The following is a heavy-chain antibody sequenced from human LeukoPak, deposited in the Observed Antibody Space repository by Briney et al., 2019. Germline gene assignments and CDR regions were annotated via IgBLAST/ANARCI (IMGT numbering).Heavy chain of an antibody. Sequence: GGSLRLSCAASGFTFNTYAMSWVRQAPGKGLEWVSHISTGSSTIYYADSVKGRFTISRDNAKNSLYLQMNSLRAEDTAVYYCARDFAGWGYFDLWGRGTQVTVSS. V-gene: IGHV3-48*01. J-gene: IGHJ2*01. CDR2: ISTGSSTI. CDR3: ARDFAGWGYFDL. D-gene: IGHD3-9*01. CDR1: GFTFNTYA.